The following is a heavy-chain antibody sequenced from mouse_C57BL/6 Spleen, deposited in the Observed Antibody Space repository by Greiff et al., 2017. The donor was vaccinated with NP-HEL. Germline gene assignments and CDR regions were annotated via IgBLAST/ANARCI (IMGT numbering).Heavy chain of an antibody. Sequence: QVQLQQPGAELVKPGASVKVSCKASGYTFTSYWMHWVKQRPGQGLEWIGRIHPSDSDTNYNQKFKDKATLTVDKSSSTAYLQLSSLASEDSAVYYCAVGEKLAVCAYWGQGTPVTVSA. V-gene: IGHV1-74*01. D-gene: IGHD3-3*01. J-gene: IGHJ3*01. CDR2: IHPSDSDT. CDR3: AVGEKLAVCAY. CDR1: GYTFTSYW.